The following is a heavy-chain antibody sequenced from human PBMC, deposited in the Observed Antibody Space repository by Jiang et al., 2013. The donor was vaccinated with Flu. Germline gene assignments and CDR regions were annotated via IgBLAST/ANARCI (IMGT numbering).Heavy chain of an antibody. Sequence: LLKPSETLSLTCTVSGDSSAVIVTTGAGSASPQGRGWSGLGVSIIVGAPITNPSLKSRVTISVDTSKNQFSLKVSSVTAADTAVYYCARAQKYSGFELPYFDYWGQGTLVTVSS. CDR2: SIIVGAP. CDR1: GDSSAVIVTT. V-gene: IGHV4-39*07. J-gene: IGHJ4*02. D-gene: IGHD5-12*01. CDR3: ARAQKYSGFELPYFDY.